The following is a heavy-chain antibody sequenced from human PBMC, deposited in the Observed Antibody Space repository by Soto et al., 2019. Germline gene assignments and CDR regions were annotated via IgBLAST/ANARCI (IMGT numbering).Heavy chain of an antibody. D-gene: IGHD6-19*01. CDR2: IYYSGST. CDR1: GGSISSYY. CDR3: AGMVYGASAVAFYYYYYYMDV. Sequence: PSETLSLSCTASGGSISSYYWSWIRQPPGKGLEWIGYIYYSGSTNYNPSLKSRVTISVDTSKNQFSLKLSSVTAADTAVYYCAGMVYGASAVAFYYYYYYMDVWGKGTTVTVSS. J-gene: IGHJ6*03. V-gene: IGHV4-59*08.